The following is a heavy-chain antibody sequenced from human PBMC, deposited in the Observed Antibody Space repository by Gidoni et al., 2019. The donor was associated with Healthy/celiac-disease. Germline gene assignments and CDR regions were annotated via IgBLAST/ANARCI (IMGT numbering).Heavy chain of an antibody. CDR1: RGSFSGYY. CDR3: ARAKRRYSYGHRDYYYGMDV. Sequence: QVQLQQWGAGLLKPSETLSLTCAVYRGSFSGYYWRWIRQPTGKGLEWIGEINHSGSTNYNPSLKSRVTISVDTSKNQFSLKLSSVTAADTAVYYCARAKRRYSYGHRDYYYGMDVWGQGTTVTVSS. D-gene: IGHD5-18*01. V-gene: IGHV4-34*01. J-gene: IGHJ6*02. CDR2: INHSGST.